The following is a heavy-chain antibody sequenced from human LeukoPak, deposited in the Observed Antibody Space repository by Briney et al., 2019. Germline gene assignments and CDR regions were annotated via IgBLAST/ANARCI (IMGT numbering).Heavy chain of an antibody. Sequence: SQTLSLTCAVSGGSISSGGYSWSWIRQPPGKGLEWIGYIYHSGSTYYNPSLKSRVTISVDRSKNQFSLKLSSVTAADTAVYYCARGRFNGDYDYWGQGTLVTVS. D-gene: IGHD4-17*01. CDR2: IYHSGST. V-gene: IGHV4-30-2*01. CDR3: ARGRFNGDYDY. J-gene: IGHJ4*02. CDR1: GGSISSGGYS.